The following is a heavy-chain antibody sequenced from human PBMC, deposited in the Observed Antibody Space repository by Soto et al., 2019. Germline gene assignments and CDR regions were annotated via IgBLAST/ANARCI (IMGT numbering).Heavy chain of an antibody. J-gene: IGHJ4*02. Sequence: EVQLLESGGGVVQPGGSLRLSCAASGFTFSSYAMSWVRQAPGKGLEWVSTITGSSGNTYYADSVMGRFTISRDNXXNTLYLQVNSLRAEDTAVYYCARGAAAGSRYYFEYWGQGTLATVSP. CDR2: ITGSSGNT. CDR1: GFTFSSYA. CDR3: ARGAAAGSRYYFEY. V-gene: IGHV3-23*01. D-gene: IGHD6-13*01.